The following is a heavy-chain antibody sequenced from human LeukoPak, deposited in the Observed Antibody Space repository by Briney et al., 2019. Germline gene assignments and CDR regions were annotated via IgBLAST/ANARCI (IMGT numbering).Heavy chain of an antibody. D-gene: IGHD6-13*01. CDR1: GFTFSTYS. J-gene: IGHJ4*02. CDR3: AREDGYSSSWYSDY. Sequence: PGGSLRLSCAASGFTFSTYSMNWVRQAPGKGLEWVSFVSTGSSTIYYADSVKGRFTISRDNSKNTLYLQMNSLRAEDTAVYYCAREDGYSSSWYSDYWGQGTLVTVSS. CDR2: VSTGSSTI. V-gene: IGHV3-48*01.